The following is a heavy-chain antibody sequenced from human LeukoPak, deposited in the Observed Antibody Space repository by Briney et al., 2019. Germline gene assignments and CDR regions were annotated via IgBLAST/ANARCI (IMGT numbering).Heavy chain of an antibody. V-gene: IGHV3-30-3*01. CDR2: ISYDGSNK. D-gene: IGHD6-13*01. CDR1: GFTFSSYA. CDR3: ARDRGSSCYD. J-gene: IGHJ4*02. Sequence: GGSLRLSCAASGFTFSSYAMHWVRQAPGKGLEWVAVISYDGSNKYYADSVKGRFTISRDNSKNTLYLQMNSLRAEDTAVYYCARDRGSSCYDWGLGTLVTVSS.